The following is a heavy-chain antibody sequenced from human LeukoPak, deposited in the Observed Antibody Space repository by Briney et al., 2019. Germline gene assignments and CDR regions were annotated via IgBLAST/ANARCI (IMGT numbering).Heavy chain of an antibody. Sequence: GGSLRLSCEASGFTFSSYYMSWVRQAPAKGLEWVSAISDGGGSTFYADSVKGRFTISRDNPKNTLLLQMNSLTADDTAVYYCARHDSWTYVYWGQGTLVTVSS. D-gene: IGHD3/OR15-3a*01. CDR3: ARHDSWTYVY. CDR2: ISDGGGST. CDR1: GFTFSSYY. J-gene: IGHJ4*02. V-gene: IGHV3-23*01.